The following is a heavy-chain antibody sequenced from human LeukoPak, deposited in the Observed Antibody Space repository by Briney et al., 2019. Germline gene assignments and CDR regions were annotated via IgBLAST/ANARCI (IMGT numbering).Heavy chain of an antibody. V-gene: IGHV4-34*01. CDR1: GGSFSGYY. Sequence: SETLSLSCAVYGGSFSGYYWSWIRQPPGKGLEWIGEINHSGSTNYNPSLKSRVTISVDTSKNQFSLKLSSVTAADTAVYYCARVEDYYDILTGFDPWGQGTLVTVSS. CDR3: ARVEDYYDILTGFDP. D-gene: IGHD3-9*01. J-gene: IGHJ5*02. CDR2: INHSGST.